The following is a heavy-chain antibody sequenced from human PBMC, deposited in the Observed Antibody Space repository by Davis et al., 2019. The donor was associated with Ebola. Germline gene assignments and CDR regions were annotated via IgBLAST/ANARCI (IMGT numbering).Heavy chain of an antibody. V-gene: IGHV3-7*01. CDR3: ARDFRYGEEGDY. D-gene: IGHD4-17*01. CDR1: GFTFSSYW. CDR2: IKQDGSEK. Sequence: GSLKISCAASGFTFSSYWMSWVRQAPGKGLEWVANIKQDGSEKYYVDSVKGRFTISRDNAKNSLYLQMNSLRAEDTAVYYCARDFRYGEEGDYWGQGTLVTVSS. J-gene: IGHJ4*02.